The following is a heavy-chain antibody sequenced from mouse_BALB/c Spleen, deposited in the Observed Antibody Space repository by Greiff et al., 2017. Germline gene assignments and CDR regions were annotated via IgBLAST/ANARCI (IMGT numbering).Heavy chain of an antibody. CDR2: IYPSDSYT. D-gene: IGHD1-3*01. Sequence: VQLQQSGAELVRPGASVKLSCKASGYTFTSYWINWVKQRPGQGLEWIGNIYPSDSYTNYNQKFKDKATLTVDKSSSTAYMQLSSPTSEDSAVYYCTRSYNDWYFDVWGAGTTVTVSS. CDR3: TRSYNDWYFDV. V-gene: IGHV1-69*02. J-gene: IGHJ1*01. CDR1: GYTFTSYW.